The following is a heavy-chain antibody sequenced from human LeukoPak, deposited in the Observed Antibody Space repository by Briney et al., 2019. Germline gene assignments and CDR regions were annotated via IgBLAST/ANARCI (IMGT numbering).Heavy chain of an antibody. CDR3: ARRNAMDV. J-gene: IGHJ6*02. V-gene: IGHV3-7*03. Sequence: GGSLRLSCAASGFTFSNYWVTWVRQAPGRGLEWVANINRDGSERYYVDSVKGRFTISRDDAKSSLYLQMNSLRAEDTAAYYCARRNAMDVWGQGTTVIVFS. CDR2: INRDGSER. CDR1: GFTFSNYW.